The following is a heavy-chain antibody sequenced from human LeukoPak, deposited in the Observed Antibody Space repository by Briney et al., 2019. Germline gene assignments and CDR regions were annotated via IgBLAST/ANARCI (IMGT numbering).Heavy chain of an antibody. CDR2: IIPIFGTA. J-gene: IGHJ6*03. CDR1: GGTFSSYA. D-gene: IGHD2-8*01. V-gene: IGHV1-69*05. CDR3: ARGRAIPNGHYYYYYMDV. Sequence: SVKVSCKASGGTFSSYAISWVRQAPGQGLEWMGGIIPIFGTANYAQKFQGRVTITTDEPTSTAYMELSSLRSEDTAVYYCARGRAIPNGHYYYYYMDVWGKGTTVTVSS.